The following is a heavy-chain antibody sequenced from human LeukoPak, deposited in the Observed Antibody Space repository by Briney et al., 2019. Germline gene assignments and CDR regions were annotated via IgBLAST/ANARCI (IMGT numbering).Heavy chain of an antibody. CDR1: GFTFSSYA. V-gene: IGHV3-23*01. Sequence: GGSLRLSCAASGFTFSSYAMSWVRQAPGKGLEWVSAISGSGGSTYFADSVKGRFTISRDNSKNTLYLQMNSLRAEDTAVYYCAKDPQLERRPDDYWGQGTLVTVSS. D-gene: IGHD1-1*01. CDR2: ISGSGGST. CDR3: AKDPQLERRPDDY. J-gene: IGHJ4*02.